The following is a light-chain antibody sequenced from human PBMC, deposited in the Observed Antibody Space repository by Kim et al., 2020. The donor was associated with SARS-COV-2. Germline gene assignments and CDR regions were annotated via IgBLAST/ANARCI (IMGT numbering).Light chain of an antibody. Sequence: SYELTHPPSVSVSPGQTASITCSGDKLGDKYACWYQQKPGQSPLLVIYQDNKRPSGIPERFSGSNSGNTATLTISGTQAMDEADYYCQAWDSSTGVFGGGTQLTVL. V-gene: IGLV3-1*01. CDR1: KLGDKY. CDR2: QDN. J-gene: IGLJ3*02. CDR3: QAWDSSTGV.